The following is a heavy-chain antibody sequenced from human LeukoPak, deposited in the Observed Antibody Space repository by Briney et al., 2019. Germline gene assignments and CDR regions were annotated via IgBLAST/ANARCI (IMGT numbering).Heavy chain of an antibody. CDR1: GFTFSNHA. CDR2: TVGSGSNT. Sequence: AGGSLRLSCAASGFTFSNHAMTWVRQAPGKGLEWVSGTVGSGSNTFYADSVKGRFTISRDNSKNTLYLQMNSLRVEDTAVYYCAAADSAWRFDYWGQGTLVTVSS. J-gene: IGHJ4*02. D-gene: IGHD6-25*01. V-gene: IGHV3-23*01. CDR3: AAADSAWRFDY.